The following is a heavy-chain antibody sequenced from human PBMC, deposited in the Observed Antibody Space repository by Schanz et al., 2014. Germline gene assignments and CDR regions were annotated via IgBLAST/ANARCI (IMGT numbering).Heavy chain of an antibody. J-gene: IGHJ4*02. V-gene: IGHV3-23*04. D-gene: IGHD1-1*01. Sequence: EVQLVESGGGLVQPGGSLRLSCAASGFTFSSYAMSWVRQAPGKGLEWVSGITGASDHIDYAESVKGRFTISRDNSKNTLYLQMDSLRAEDTAVYFCAKKVPAYNPFDSWGQGTLVTVSS. CDR2: ITGASDHI. CDR3: AKKVPAYNPFDS. CDR1: GFTFSSYA.